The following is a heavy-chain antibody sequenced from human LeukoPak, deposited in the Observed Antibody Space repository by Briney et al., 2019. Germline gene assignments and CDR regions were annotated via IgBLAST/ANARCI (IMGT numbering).Heavy chain of an antibody. D-gene: IGHD1-1*01. J-gene: IGHJ6*03. V-gene: IGHV3-48*04. CDR2: SSTVTGNI. CDR1: GFSFISTS. CDR3: ATTGNFYDMDV. Sequence: PTGGSLRLSCAASGFSFISTSIHWVRQAPGKGLEWLSYSSTVTGNIYYADSVKGRFSISRDNAKSSLYLQMSSLRAEDTAVYFCATTGNFYDMDVWGKGTTVTVSS.